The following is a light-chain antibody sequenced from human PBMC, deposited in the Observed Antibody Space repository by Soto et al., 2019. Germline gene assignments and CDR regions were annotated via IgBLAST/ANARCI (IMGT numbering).Light chain of an antibody. CDR3: SSYTSSAPFYV. CDR2: DVN. J-gene: IGLJ1*01. V-gene: IGLV2-14*03. CDR1: STDVDGYDY. Sequence: QFALTQPASVSGSPGQSITISCTGASTDVDGYDYVSWYQQHPGQAPKLMIYDVNNRPSGVSYRFSGSKSGDTASLTISGLQAEDDADYYCSSYTSSAPFYVFGTGTKVTVL.